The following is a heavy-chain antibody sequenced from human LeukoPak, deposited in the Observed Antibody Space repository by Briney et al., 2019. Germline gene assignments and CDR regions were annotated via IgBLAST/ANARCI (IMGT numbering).Heavy chain of an antibody. J-gene: IGHJ4*02. D-gene: IGHD1-7*01. Sequence: PETLSLTCTVSGGSISSSSYYWGWIRQPPGKGLEWIGSIYYSGSTYYNPSLKSRVTISVDTSKNQFSLKLSSVTAADTAVYYCARQSRGALTATPHYWGQGTLVTVSS. CDR1: GGSISSSSYY. CDR3: ARQSRGALTATPHY. CDR2: IYYSGST. V-gene: IGHV4-39*01.